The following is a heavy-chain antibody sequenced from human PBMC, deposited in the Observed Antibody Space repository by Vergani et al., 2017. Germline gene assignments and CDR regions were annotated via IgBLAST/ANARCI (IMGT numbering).Heavy chain of an antibody. V-gene: IGHV3-30-3*01. Sequence: QVQLVESGGSVVQPGRSLRLSCAASGFTFSSYAMHWVRQAPGKGLEWVAVISYDGSNKYYADSVKGRFTISRDNSKNTLYLQMNSLRAEDTAVYYCARSESHYYYYMDVWGKGTTVTVSS. CDR1: GFTFSSYA. CDR2: ISYDGSNK. J-gene: IGHJ6*03. CDR3: ARSESHYYYYMDV.